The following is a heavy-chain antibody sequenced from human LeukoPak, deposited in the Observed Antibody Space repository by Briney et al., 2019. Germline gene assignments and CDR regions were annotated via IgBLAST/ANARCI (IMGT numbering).Heavy chain of an antibody. CDR2: IGGSSSSI. J-gene: IGHJ4*02. CDR3: AREKDEGFDY. V-gene: IGHV3-21*01. CDR1: GFTFSTYP. Sequence: NPGGSLRLSCAASGFTFSTYPMNWVRQAPGKGLEWVSSIGGSSSSIYYADPVKGRFTISRDNARNSLYLQMNSLRAEDTAIYYCAREKDEGFDYWGQGTLVTVSS.